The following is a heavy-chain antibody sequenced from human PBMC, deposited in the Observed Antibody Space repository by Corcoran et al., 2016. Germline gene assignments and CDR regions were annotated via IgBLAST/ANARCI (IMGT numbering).Heavy chain of an antibody. V-gene: IGHV4-59*01. J-gene: IGHJ6*02. CDR2: IFYSGST. CDR3: ARSGVVPAAITRFLYGMDV. D-gene: IGHD2-2*01. CDR1: GGSISSYY. Sequence: QVQLQESGPGLVKPSETLTLTCTVSGGSISSYYWSWIRKPPGKGLEWIGYIFYSGSTNYNPSLKSLVTISVDTSKNQFSLKLSSVTAADTAVFYLARSGVVPAAITRFLYGMDVWGQGTTVTVSS.